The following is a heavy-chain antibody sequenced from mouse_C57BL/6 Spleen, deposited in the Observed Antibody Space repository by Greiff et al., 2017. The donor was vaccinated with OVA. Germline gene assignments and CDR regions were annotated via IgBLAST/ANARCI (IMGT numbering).Heavy chain of an antibody. Sequence: EVQLQQSGPELVKPGASVKISCKASGYTFTDYYMNWVKQSHGKSLEWIGDINPNNGGTSYNQKFKGKATLTVDKSSSTAYMELRSLTSEDSAVYYCARQLRLLYYFDDWGQGTTLTVSS. D-gene: IGHD3-2*02. CDR3: ARQLRLLYYFDD. V-gene: IGHV1-26*01. CDR2: INPNNGGT. J-gene: IGHJ2*01. CDR1: GYTFTDYY.